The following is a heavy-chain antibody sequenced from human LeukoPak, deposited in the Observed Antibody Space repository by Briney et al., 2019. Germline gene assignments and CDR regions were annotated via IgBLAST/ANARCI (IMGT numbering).Heavy chain of an antibody. J-gene: IGHJ3*02. D-gene: IGHD6-19*01. Sequence: PSETLSLTCTVSGGSISSGSYYWGWIRQPPGKGLEWIGSIDYSGSTYYKPSLKSRVTISVDTSKNQFSLKLSSVTAADTAVYYCARHPPRGSGWYNAFDIWGQGTMVTVSS. CDR3: ARHPPRGSGWYNAFDI. CDR2: IDYSGST. CDR1: GGSISSGSYY. V-gene: IGHV4-39*01.